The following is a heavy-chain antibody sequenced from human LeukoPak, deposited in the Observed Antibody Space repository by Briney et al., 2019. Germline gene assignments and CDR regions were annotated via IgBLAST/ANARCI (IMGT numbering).Heavy chain of an antibody. J-gene: IGHJ4*02. CDR2: ISARDGRT. CDR3: AKDRNDWRQGIDY. V-gene: IGHV3-23*01. Sequence: GGSLRLSCPASGFTFSNHAMNWVRQAPGKGLEWVSIISARDGRTYYADSVKGRFTISRDNSKNTLYLQMNSLRAEDTAVYYCAKDRNDWRQGIDYWGQGTLVTVSS. CDR1: GFTFSNHA. D-gene: IGHD1-1*01.